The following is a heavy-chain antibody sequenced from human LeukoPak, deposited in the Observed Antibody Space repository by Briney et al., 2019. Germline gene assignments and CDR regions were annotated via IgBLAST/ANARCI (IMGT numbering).Heavy chain of an antibody. CDR3: ASGKLLFGELSSFGY. CDR2: ISSSSSYT. CDR1: GFTFSDFY. Sequence: GGSLRLSCAASGFTFSDFYMSWIRQAPGKGLEWVSYISSSSSYTTYADSVKGRFTISRDNAKTSLYLQMNSLRAEDTAVYYCASGKLLFGELSSFGYWGQGTLVSVSS. D-gene: IGHD3-10*01. V-gene: IGHV3-11*06. J-gene: IGHJ4*02.